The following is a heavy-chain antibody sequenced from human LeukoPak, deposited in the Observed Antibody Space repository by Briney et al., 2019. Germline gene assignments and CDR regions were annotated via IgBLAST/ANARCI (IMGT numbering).Heavy chain of an antibody. CDR2: IRYDGSNT. J-gene: IGHJ4*02. CDR3: VRDSSSSALY. V-gene: IGHV3-30*02. CDR1: GFTFSDYY. Sequence: GGSLRLSCAASGFTFSDYYMSWIRQAPGKGLDWVAFIRYDGSNTYYADSVKGRFTISRDNSKNMLYLQMNSLRAEDTGVYYCVRDSSSSALYWGQGTLVTVSS. D-gene: IGHD6-6*01.